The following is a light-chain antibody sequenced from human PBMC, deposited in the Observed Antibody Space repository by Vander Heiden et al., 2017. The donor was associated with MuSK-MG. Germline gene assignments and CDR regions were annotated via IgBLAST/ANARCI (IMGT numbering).Light chain of an antibody. Sequence: DIQMTQSPSSLSASVGDRVTITCRASQDISTNLAWYQQRPGKVPKVLIYAASTLQSGVPSSFSGSGSGTDFTLTISNLQPEDVATYYCQKDISAPITFGGGTKVEIK. CDR2: AAS. J-gene: IGKJ4*01. CDR1: QDISTN. CDR3: QKDISAPIT. V-gene: IGKV1-27*01.